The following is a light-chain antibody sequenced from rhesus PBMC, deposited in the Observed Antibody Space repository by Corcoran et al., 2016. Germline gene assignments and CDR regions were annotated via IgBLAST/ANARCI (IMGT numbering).Light chain of an antibody. J-gene: IGKJ3*01. CDR3: LQHTSYPFT. Sequence: DIQMTQSPSSLSASVGDTVTITCRARQGISSYLNWFQQKPGKAPKLLIYDASSLESGVPSRFSGSGSGKDFTLTISSLQPEDFAAYYCLQHTSYPFTFSPGTKLDIK. V-gene: IGKV1-28*03. CDR1: QGISSY. CDR2: DAS.